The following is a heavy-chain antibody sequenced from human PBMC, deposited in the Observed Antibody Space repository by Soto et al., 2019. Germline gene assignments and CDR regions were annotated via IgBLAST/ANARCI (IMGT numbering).Heavy chain of an antibody. V-gene: IGHV4-34*01. CDR3: ARGKRFFPVTTLLRPFDY. D-gene: IGHD4-17*01. CDR2: INHSGST. J-gene: IGHJ4*02. Sequence: QVQLQQWGAGLLKPSETLSLTCAVYGGSFSGYYWSWIRQPPGKGLEWIGEINHSGSTNYNPSLKSRVTISVDTSKNQFSLKLSSVTAADTAVYYCARGKRFFPVTTLLRPFDYWGQGTLVTVSS. CDR1: GGSFSGYY.